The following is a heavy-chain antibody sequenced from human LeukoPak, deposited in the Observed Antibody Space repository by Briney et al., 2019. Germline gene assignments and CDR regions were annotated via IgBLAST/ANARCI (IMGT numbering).Heavy chain of an antibody. J-gene: IGHJ4*02. CDR1: GYTFTGYY. D-gene: IGHD2-21*02. Sequence: ASVKVSCKASGYTFTGYYMLWVRQAPGQGLEWMGWINPNSGGTNYAQKFQGRVTMTRDTSISTAYMELSRLRSDDTAVYYCAREPPKVVTATVDYWGQGTLVTVSS. CDR3: AREPPKVVTATVDY. CDR2: INPNSGGT. V-gene: IGHV1-2*02.